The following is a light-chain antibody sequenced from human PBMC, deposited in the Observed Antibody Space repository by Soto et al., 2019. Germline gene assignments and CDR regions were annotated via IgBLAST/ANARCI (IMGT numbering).Light chain of an antibody. Sequence: EIVMTQSPVTLSVSPGGRATLSCRSSQSLSDTLAWYQHTPGQAPRLLIHGASTRAPGFLARLSGSGSGTDFTLTISSLQSEDVEVYYCQQYNNWPWTFGQGTKVEIK. CDR1: QSLSDT. CDR3: QQYNNWPWT. J-gene: IGKJ1*01. V-gene: IGKV3-15*01. CDR2: GAS.